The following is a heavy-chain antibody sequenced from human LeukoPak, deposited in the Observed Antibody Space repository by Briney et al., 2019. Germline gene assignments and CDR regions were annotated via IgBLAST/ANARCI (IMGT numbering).Heavy chain of an antibody. V-gene: IGHV4-34*01. J-gene: IGHJ6*02. Sequence: PSETLSLTCAVYGGSFSGYYWSWIRHPPGEGLEWMGEINHSGSTNYNPSLRSRVTISVDTSKNQFSLKLSSVTAADTAVYYCARGRVVVVAASYYYGMDVWGQGTTVTVSS. CDR3: ARGRVVVVAASYYYGMDV. D-gene: IGHD2-15*01. CDR1: GGSFSGYY. CDR2: INHSGST.